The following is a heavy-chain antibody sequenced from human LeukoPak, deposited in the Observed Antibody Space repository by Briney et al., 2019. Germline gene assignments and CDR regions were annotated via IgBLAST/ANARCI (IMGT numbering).Heavy chain of an antibody. Sequence: SETLSLTCTGSGYSISSGYYWSWTRQPPGKGLEWIGYIYYSGSTYYNPSLKSRVTISVDTSKNQFSLKLSSVTAADTAVYYCARAGHRITIFGVDNPDAFDIWGQGTMVTVSS. V-gene: IGHV4-30-4*08. CDR3: ARAGHRITIFGVDNPDAFDI. CDR2: IYYSGST. CDR1: GYSISSGYY. D-gene: IGHD3-3*01. J-gene: IGHJ3*02.